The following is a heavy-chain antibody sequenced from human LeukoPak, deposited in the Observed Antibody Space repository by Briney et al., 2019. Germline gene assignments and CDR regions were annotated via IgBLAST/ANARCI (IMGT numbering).Heavy chain of an antibody. CDR1: GYTLTELS. CDR2: FDPENGEI. V-gene: IGHV1-24*01. J-gene: IGHJ4*02. D-gene: IGHD2/OR15-2a*01. CDR3: STDAGYCNSTTCSYYSDY. Sequence: ASVKVSRKVSGYTLTELSIHWVRHAPGKGLEWMGGFDPENGEIIYAQKFQGRVTMTEDRSGDTAYMQLSSLRSEDTAVYYCSTDAGYCNSTTCSYYSDYWGQGTLVTVSS.